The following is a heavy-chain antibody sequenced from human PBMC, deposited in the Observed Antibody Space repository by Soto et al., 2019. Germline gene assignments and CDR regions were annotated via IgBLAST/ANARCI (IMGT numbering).Heavy chain of an antibody. CDR3: ARLQLWHFDY. V-gene: IGHV4-61*01. Sequence: SETLSLTCTVSGGSVSSGSYYWSWIRQPPGKGLEWIGYIYYSGSTNYNPSLKSRVTISVDTSKNQFSLKLSSVTAADTAVYYCARLQLWHFDYWGQGTLVTVSS. J-gene: IGHJ4*02. D-gene: IGHD5-18*01. CDR2: IYYSGST. CDR1: GGSVSSGSYY.